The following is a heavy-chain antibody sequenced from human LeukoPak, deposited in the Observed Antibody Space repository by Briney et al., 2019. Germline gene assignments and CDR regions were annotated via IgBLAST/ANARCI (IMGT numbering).Heavy chain of an antibody. J-gene: IGHJ3*02. Sequence: GGSLRLSCAASGFTISSYWMSWVRQAPGKGLEWVANIKQDGSEKYYVDSVKGRFTISRDNAKNSLYLQMNSLRAEDTAVYYCARDRSSPQDAFDIWGQGTMVTVSS. CDR3: ARDRSSPQDAFDI. CDR2: IKQDGSEK. CDR1: GFTISSYW. D-gene: IGHD6-6*01. V-gene: IGHV3-7*01.